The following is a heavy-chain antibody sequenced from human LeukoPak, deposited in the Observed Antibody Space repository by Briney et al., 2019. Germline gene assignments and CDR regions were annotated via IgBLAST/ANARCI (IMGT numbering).Heavy chain of an antibody. Sequence: GGSLRLSCAASGFTFSSYSMNWVRQAPGKGLEWVSSISSSSSYIYYADSVKGRFTISRDNAKNSLYLQMNSLRAEDTAVYYCARALYNRGWYPDYFDSWGQGTLVTVSA. CDR2: ISSSSSYI. CDR3: ARALYNRGWYPDYFDS. V-gene: IGHV3-21*01. D-gene: IGHD6-19*01. J-gene: IGHJ4*02. CDR1: GFTFSSYS.